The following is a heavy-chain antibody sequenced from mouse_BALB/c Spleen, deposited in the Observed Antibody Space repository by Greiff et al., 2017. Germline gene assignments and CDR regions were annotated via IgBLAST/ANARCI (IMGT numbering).Heavy chain of an antibody. Sequence: EVQRVESGGGLVQPGGSLKLSCAASGFTFSSYTMSWVRQTPEKRLEWVAYISNVGGSTYYPDTVKGRFTISRDNAKNTLYLQMSSLKSEDTAMYYCARHWRNYLGWFAYWGQGTLVTVSA. J-gene: IGHJ3*01. CDR3: ARHWRNYLGWFAY. D-gene: IGHD2-1*01. CDR2: ISNVGGST. V-gene: IGHV5-12-2*01. CDR1: GFTFSSYT.